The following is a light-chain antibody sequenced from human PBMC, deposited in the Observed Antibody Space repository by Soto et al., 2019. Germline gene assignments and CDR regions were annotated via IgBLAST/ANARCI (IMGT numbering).Light chain of an antibody. J-gene: IGKJ1*01. CDR3: QQYNSYSAT. CDR1: QSISSW. CDR2: DAS. Sequence: DIQMTQSPSTLSASVGDRDTITCRASQSISSWLAWYQQKPGKAPKLLIYDASSLESGVPSRFSGSGSGTEFTLTISSLQPDDFATYYCQQYNSYSATFGQGTKV. V-gene: IGKV1-5*01.